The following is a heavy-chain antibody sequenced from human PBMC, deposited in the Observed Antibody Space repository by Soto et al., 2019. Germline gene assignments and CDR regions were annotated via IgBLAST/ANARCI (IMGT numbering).Heavy chain of an antibody. V-gene: IGHV3-21*01. Sequence: GGSLRLCCAASGFTVSSYIMNWVRQAPGKGLEWVSSISSSSSYIYYADSVKGRFTISRDNAKNSLYLQMNSLRAEDTAVYYCARETGYCSGGSCYGTNYYYYYGMDVWGQGTTVTVFS. CDR2: ISSSSSYI. CDR3: ARETGYCSGGSCYGTNYYYYYGMDV. D-gene: IGHD2-15*01. CDR1: GFTVSSYI. J-gene: IGHJ6*02.